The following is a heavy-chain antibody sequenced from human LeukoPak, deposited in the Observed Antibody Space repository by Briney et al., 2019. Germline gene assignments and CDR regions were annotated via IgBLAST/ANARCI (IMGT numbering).Heavy chain of an antibody. CDR2: IYYSGST. CDR3: ARSESDSDFDY. D-gene: IGHD3-3*01. Sequence: SETLSLTCTVSGGSISSSSYYWGWIRQPPGKGLEWIGSIYYSGSTYYNPSLKSRVTISVDTSKNQFSLKLSSVTAADTAVYYCARSESDSDFDYWGQGTLVTASS. CDR1: GGSISSSSYY. J-gene: IGHJ4*02. V-gene: IGHV4-39*07.